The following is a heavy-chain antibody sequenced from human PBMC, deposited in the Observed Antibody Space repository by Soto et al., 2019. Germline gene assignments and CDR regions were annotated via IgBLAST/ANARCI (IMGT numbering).Heavy chain of an antibody. Sequence: GASVKVSCKASGYTFTNYDINWVRQAPGQGLEWMGWISAYNGDANYAQKLQGRVTMTTDTSTSTAYMELRSLRSDDTAVYYCARSGLPDPVVVVGHTPFDPWGQGTLV. CDR2: ISAYNGDA. J-gene: IGHJ5*02. D-gene: IGHD2-15*01. V-gene: IGHV1-18*01. CDR1: GYTFTNYD. CDR3: ARSGLPDPVVVVGHTPFDP.